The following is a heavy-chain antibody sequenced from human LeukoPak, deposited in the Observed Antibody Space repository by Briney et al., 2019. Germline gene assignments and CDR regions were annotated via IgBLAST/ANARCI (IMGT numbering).Heavy chain of an antibody. CDR2: IFHSGIT. Sequence: PSGTLSLTCAVSGASISSGSWWSWVRQPPGKGLEWIGDIFHSGITNYNPSLKSRVTISIDKSKNQFSLKLTSVTAADTAVYYCASPSGASTWWGQGSLVTVSS. V-gene: IGHV4-4*02. D-gene: IGHD2-15*01. CDR1: GASISSGSW. J-gene: IGHJ4*02. CDR3: ASPSGASTW.